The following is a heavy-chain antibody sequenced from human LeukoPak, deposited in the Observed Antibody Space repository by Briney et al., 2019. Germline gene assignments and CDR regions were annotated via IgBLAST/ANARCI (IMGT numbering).Heavy chain of an antibody. V-gene: IGHV4-4*02. J-gene: IGHJ5*02. CDR2: IYHSGST. Sequence: SETLSLTCAVSGGSISGSNWWSWVRQPPGKGLEWIGEIYHSGSTNYNPSLKSRVTISVDKSKNQFSLKVSSVTAADTAVYYCARDQCSGGTCYSFDPWGQGTLVTVSS. D-gene: IGHD2-15*01. CDR3: ARDQCSGGTCYSFDP. CDR1: GGSISGSNW.